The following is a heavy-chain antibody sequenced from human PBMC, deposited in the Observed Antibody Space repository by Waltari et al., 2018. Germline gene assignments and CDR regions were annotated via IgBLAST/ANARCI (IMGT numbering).Heavy chain of an antibody. J-gene: IGHJ4*02. Sequence: EVQLVESGGGLVQPGGSLRLSCTASGFTFSNFWMAWVRQAPGKGLEWVANIKKDGSEKYFVDSVKGRFTISRDNAKNSLYLQMNSLRAEDTAVYYCARAFGQQLVAPDYWGQGTLVTVSS. CDR2: IKKDGSEK. V-gene: IGHV3-7*01. D-gene: IGHD6-13*01. CDR3: ARAFGQQLVAPDY. CDR1: GFTFSNFW.